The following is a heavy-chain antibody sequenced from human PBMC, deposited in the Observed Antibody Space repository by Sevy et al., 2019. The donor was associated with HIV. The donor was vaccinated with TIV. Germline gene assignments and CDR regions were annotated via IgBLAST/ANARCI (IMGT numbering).Heavy chain of an antibody. Sequence: ASVKVSCKASGYTFTSYYMHWVRQAPGQGLEWMGIINPSGGSTSYAQKFQGRVTMTRETSTSTVYMELSSLRSEDTAVYYCARRYDFWSGYYTPYYYYGMDVWGQGTTVTVSS. CDR1: GYTFTSYY. V-gene: IGHV1-46*01. J-gene: IGHJ6*02. CDR2: INPSGGST. D-gene: IGHD3-3*01. CDR3: ARRYDFWSGYYTPYYYYGMDV.